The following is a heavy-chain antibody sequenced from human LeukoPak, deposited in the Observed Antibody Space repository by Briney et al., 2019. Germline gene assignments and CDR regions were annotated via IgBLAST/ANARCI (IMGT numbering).Heavy chain of an antibody. J-gene: IGHJ5*02. CDR2: INAGNGNT. CDR1: GYTFTSHA. CDR3: ARDSADGPGSYYSDNWFDP. Sequence: PGRSLRLSCAASGYTFTSHAMHWVRQAPGQRLEWMGWINAGNGNTKYSQKFQGRVTITRDTSASTAYMELSSLRSEDTAVYYCARDSADGPGSYYSDNWFDPWGQGTLVTVSS. D-gene: IGHD1-26*01. V-gene: IGHV1-3*01.